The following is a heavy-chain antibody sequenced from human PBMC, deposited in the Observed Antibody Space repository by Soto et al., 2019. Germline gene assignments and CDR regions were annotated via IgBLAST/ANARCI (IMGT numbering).Heavy chain of an antibody. Sequence: ASETLSLTCSVSGGSNSSSSYYWAWIRQPPGKGLEWIGSVYYSGSTYDNPSLKSRVTISLDTSKNQFSLKLGSVTAADSAVYYCARRSSGIIDYWGQGTLVTVSS. CDR1: GGSNSSSSYY. CDR2: VYYSGST. CDR3: ARRSSGIIDY. J-gene: IGHJ4*02. D-gene: IGHD2-15*01. V-gene: IGHV4-39*01.